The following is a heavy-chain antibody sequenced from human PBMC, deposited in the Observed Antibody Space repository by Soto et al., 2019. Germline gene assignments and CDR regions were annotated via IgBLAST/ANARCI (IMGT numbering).Heavy chain of an antibody. CDR3: ARGLGAVANFDY. J-gene: IGHJ4*02. CDR1: GGSISSGGYS. D-gene: IGHD6-19*01. Sequence: QLQLQESGSGLVKPSQTLSLTCAVSGGSISSGGYSWSWIRQPPGKGLEWIGYIYHSGSTYYNPSLKSRVTISVDRSKNQFSLKLSSVTAADTAVYYCARGLGAVANFDYWGQGTLVTVSS. V-gene: IGHV4-30-2*01. CDR2: IYHSGST.